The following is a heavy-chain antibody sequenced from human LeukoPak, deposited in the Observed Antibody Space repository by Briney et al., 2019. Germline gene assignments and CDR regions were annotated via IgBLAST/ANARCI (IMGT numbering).Heavy chain of an antibody. CDR2: LSTYNGNT. Sequence: ASVKVSCKASGYTFTSYGLTWVRQAPGQGLEWIGWLSTYNGNTDYAQKFQGRVTMTTDTSTSTAYMELRSLRSDDTAVYYCARDRTSLSDPIVHDYWGQGTLVTVSS. V-gene: IGHV1-18*01. J-gene: IGHJ4*02. CDR1: GYTFTSYG. D-gene: IGHD2/OR15-2a*01. CDR3: ARDRTSLSDPIVHDY.